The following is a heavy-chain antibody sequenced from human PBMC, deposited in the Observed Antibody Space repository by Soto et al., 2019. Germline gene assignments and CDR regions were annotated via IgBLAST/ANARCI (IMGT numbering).Heavy chain of an antibody. CDR1: GDSVSSNSAA. CDR2: TYYRSKWYN. CDR3: ARGGGVGWNDIGGMDV. D-gene: IGHD1-1*01. J-gene: IGHJ6*02. V-gene: IGHV6-1*01. Sequence: SQTLSLTCAISGDSVSSNSAAWNWIRQSPSRGLEWLGRTYYRSKWYNDYAVSVKSRITINPDTSKNQFSLQLNSVTPEDTAVYHCARGGGVGWNDIGGMDVWGQGTTVTVSS.